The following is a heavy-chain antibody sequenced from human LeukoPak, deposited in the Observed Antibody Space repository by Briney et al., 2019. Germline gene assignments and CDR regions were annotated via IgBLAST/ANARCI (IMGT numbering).Heavy chain of an antibody. J-gene: IGHJ4*02. D-gene: IGHD3-3*01. CDR1: GFTFSSYS. Sequence: GGSLRLPCAASGFTFSSYSMNWVRQAPGKGLEWVSSISSSSSYIYYADSVKGRFTISRDNAKNSLYLQMNSLRAEDTAVYYCARDSGDFWSGYQDSFDYWGQGTLVTVSS. V-gene: IGHV3-21*01. CDR2: ISSSSSYI. CDR3: ARDSGDFWSGYQDSFDY.